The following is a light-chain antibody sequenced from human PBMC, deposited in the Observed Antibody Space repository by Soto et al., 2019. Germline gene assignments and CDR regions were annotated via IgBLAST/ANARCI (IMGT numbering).Light chain of an antibody. Sequence: QMNQSPSTLSASVGERVTITCRASQSGRNSLAWYQQKAGKAPTLLISKASSLESGVPSRFSSSGSGTEFTLTISSLQPDDSATYYWQQYNSYRPFGQGTKVDIK. V-gene: IGKV1-5*03. CDR1: QSGRNS. CDR3: QQYNSYRP. J-gene: IGKJ1*01. CDR2: KAS.